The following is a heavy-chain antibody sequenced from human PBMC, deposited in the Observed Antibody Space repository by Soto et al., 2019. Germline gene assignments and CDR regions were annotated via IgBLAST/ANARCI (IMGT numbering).Heavy chain of an antibody. V-gene: IGHV1-3*01. D-gene: IGHD6-13*01. CDR1: GYTFTSYA. CDR2: ISAYNGNT. Sequence: GASVKVSCKASGYTFTSYAMRWVRQAPGQRLEWMGWISAYNGNTNYSQKFQGRVTMTTDTSTSTAYMELRSLRSDDTAVYYCARDSHYSAAGNWFDPWGQGTLVTVSS. J-gene: IGHJ5*02. CDR3: ARDSHYSAAGNWFDP.